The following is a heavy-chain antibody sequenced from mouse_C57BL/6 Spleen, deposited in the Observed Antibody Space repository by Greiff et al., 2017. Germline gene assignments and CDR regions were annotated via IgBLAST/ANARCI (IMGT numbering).Heavy chain of an antibody. CDR2: IDPSDSYT. D-gene: IGHD1-1*01. V-gene: IGHV1-69*01. J-gene: IGHJ2*01. CDR3: ARYSGSNWYYFDY. CDR1: GYTFTSYW. Sequence: QVQLQQPGAELVMPGASVKLSCKASGYTFTSYWMHWVKQRPGQGLERIGEIDPSDSYTNYNQKFKGKSTLTVDKSSSTAYMPLSSLTSEDSAVYYCARYSGSNWYYFDYWGQGTTLTVSS.